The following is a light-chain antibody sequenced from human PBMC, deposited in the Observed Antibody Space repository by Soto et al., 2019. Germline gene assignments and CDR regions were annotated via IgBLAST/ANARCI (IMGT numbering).Light chain of an antibody. CDR2: DVS. Sequence: QSALTQPASVSGSPGQSFTISCTGISSDVGGYNYVSWYQQHPGKAPKLMIYDVSNRPSEVSNRFSGSKSGNTASLTISGLQAEDEADYYCSSYTSSSVVFGGGTKVTVL. CDR1: SSDVGGYNY. J-gene: IGLJ2*01. V-gene: IGLV2-14*01. CDR3: SSYTSSSVV.